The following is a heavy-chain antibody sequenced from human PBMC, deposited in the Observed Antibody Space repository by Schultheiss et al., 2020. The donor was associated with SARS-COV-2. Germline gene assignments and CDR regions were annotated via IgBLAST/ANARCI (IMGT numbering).Heavy chain of an antibody. Sequence: SETLSLTCAVYGGSFSDYYWSWIRQPPGKGLEWIGYIYYSGSTNYNPSLKSRVTISVDTSKNQFSLKLSSVTAADTAVYYCASSWGYGYYFDYWGQGTLVTVSS. CDR3: ASSWGYGYYFDY. J-gene: IGHJ4*02. V-gene: IGHV4-59*01. CDR1: GGSFSDYY. CDR2: IYYSGST. D-gene: IGHD5-18*01.